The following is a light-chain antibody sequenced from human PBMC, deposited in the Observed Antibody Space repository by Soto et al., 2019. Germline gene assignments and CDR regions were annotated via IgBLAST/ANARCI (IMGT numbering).Light chain of an antibody. CDR3: CSYAGSYVDV. J-gene: IGLJ1*01. V-gene: IGLV2-11*01. CDR2: DVS. Sequence: QSVLTQPRSVSGSPGQSVTISCTGTSSDVGGYNYVSWYQQHPGKAPKLMIYDVSKRPSGVPDRFSGSKSGNTASLTISGLQAEDEADYYCCSYAGSYVDVFGTWTKVTVL. CDR1: SSDVGGYNY.